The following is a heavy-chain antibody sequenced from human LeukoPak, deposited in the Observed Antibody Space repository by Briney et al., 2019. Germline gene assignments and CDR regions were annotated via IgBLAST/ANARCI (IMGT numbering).Heavy chain of an antibody. V-gene: IGHV1-18*01. CDR1: GYTLTNYG. J-gene: IGHJ6*03. CDR3: ARDLGRYCSGGRCHYYSYYMDV. Sequence: ASVKVSCKASGYTLTNYGISWVRQAPGQGLEWMGWISTYNGNTNYAQKLQGRVTMTTDTSTSTAYMELRRLRSDDTAVYYCARDLGRYCSGGRCHYYSYYMDVWGKGTTVTVSS. D-gene: IGHD2-15*01. CDR2: ISTYNGNT.